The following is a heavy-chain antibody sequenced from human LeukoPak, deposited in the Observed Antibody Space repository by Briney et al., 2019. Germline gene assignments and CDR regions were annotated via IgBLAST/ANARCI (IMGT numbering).Heavy chain of an antibody. CDR2: IYSDGTT. CDR1: GLTVSSNY. V-gene: IGHV3-53*01. D-gene: IGHD3-10*01. J-gene: IGHJ4*02. CDR3: ARAGYYSGSGDSGEIDF. Sequence: GGSLGLSCPVSGLTVSSNYMSWVRQAPGKGLEWVSLIYSDGTTYYADSVKGRFSISRDNSKNTVYLQMNSLRAEDTAMYYCARAGYYSGSGDSGEIDFWGQGTLVTVSS.